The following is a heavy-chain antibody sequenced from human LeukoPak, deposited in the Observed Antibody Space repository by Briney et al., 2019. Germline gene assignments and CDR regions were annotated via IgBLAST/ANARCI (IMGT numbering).Heavy chain of an antibody. CDR1: GFTFSSYW. D-gene: IGHD3-16*02. Sequence: PGGSLRLSCAASGFTFSSYWMSWVRQAPGKGLEWVANIKQDGSEKYYVDSVKGRFTISRDNAKNSLYLQMNSLRAEDTAVYYCARVGYYGYVWGSYRYPFDYWGQGTLVTVSS. CDR2: IKQDGSEK. J-gene: IGHJ4*02. V-gene: IGHV3-7*01. CDR3: ARVGYYGYVWGSYRYPFDY.